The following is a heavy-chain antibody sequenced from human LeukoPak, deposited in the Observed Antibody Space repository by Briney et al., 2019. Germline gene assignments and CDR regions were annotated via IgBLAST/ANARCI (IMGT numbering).Heavy chain of an antibody. V-gene: IGHV2-5*02. D-gene: IGHD5-12*01. CDR1: GFSLTTSGVG. Sequence: ESGPTLVNPTQTLTLTCTFSGFSLTTSGVGVGWIRQPPGKALEWLAFIYWDDDKRYRPSLKSRLTISKDPSKNQVVLTMTDMDLVDTATYYCVHGRYGGNLAYWGQGTRVTVSS. J-gene: IGHJ4*02. CDR2: IYWDDDK. CDR3: VHGRYGGNLAY.